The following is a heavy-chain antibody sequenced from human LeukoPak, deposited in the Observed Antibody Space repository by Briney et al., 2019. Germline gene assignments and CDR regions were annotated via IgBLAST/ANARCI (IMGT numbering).Heavy chain of an antibody. V-gene: IGHV3-11*01. D-gene: IGHD2-2*01. CDR2: ISLSGSTI. CDR1: GFNFSDFC. J-gene: IGHJ4*02. Sequence: GGSLRLSCAASGFNFSDFCTSCIRHDPGKGLEWLSSISLSGSTITYAASVKGRVTVSRDNAKTSLFLQMNSLRADDTAVYYCAREASCSSTTCYFDYWGQGTLVTVSS. CDR3: AREASCSSTTCYFDY.